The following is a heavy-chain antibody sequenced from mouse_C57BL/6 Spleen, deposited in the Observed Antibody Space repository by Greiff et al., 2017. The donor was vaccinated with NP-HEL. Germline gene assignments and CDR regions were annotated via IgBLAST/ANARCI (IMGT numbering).Heavy chain of an antibody. CDR1: GYTFTEYT. D-gene: IGHD1-1*01. V-gene: IGHV1-62-2*01. J-gene: IGHJ3*01. CDR3: ARHEERGIYYYGSSYSY. CDR2: FYPGSGSI. Sequence: VHLVESGAELVKPGASVKLSCKASGYTFTEYTIHWVKQRSGQGLEWIGWFYPGSGSIKYNEKFKDKATLTADKSSSTVYMELSRLTSEDSAVYFCARHEERGIYYYGSSYSYWGQGTLVTVSA.